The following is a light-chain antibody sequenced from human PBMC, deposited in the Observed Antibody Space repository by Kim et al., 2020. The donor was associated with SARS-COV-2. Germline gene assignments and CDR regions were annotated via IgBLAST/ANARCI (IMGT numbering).Light chain of an antibody. J-gene: IGKJ1*01. V-gene: IGKV1-27*01. CDR3: QKYNSAPWT. CDR2: GAT. CDR1: QGISKY. Sequence: DIQMTQSPPSLSASVGDRVTITCRASQGISKYLAWYQQKPGKVPKVLIYGATALQSGVPSRFSGSGSGTDFTLTISSLQPEDVATYYCQKYNSAPWTFGQGTKVDIK.